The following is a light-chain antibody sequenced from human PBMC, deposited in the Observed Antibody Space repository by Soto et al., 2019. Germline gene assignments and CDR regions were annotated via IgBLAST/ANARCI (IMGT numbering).Light chain of an antibody. V-gene: IGKV1-5*01. J-gene: IGKJ1*01. CDR2: DVS. Sequence: DIQMSQSLSTLSASVGDRVTITCRASESISSWLAWYQQKPGKAPKLLIYDVSSLESGVPSRFSGSGSGTEFTLTISSLQPDDFATYYCQQYNSYPWTFGQGTMVDI. CDR1: ESISSW. CDR3: QQYNSYPWT.